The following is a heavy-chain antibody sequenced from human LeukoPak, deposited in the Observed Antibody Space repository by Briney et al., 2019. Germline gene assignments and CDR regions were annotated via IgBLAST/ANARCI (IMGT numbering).Heavy chain of an antibody. CDR3: ARYSKLGIDYYYYMDD. V-gene: IGHV4-59*01. Sequence: SSETLSLTCTVSGGSISSYYWSWIRQPPGKGLEWIGYIYYSGSTNYNPSLKSRVTISVDTSKNQFSLKLSSVTAADTAVYYCARYSKLGIDYYYYMDDWGKGTTVTVSS. CDR2: IYYSGST. J-gene: IGHJ6*03. CDR1: GGSISSYY. D-gene: IGHD7-27*01.